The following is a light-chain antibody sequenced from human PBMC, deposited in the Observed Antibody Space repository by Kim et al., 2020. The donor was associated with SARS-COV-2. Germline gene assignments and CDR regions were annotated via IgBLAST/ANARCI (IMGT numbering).Light chain of an antibody. CDR2: GAS. CDR3: QQYNNWPPYT. J-gene: IGKJ2*01. CDR1: HSVSSN. Sequence: VAPAQRATLSLRDSHSVSSNLAWYQQKPGQPPRLLIYGASTRATGIPARFSGSGSGTEFTLTISSLQSEDFAVYYCQQYNNWPPYTFGQGTKLEI. V-gene: IGKV3-15*01.